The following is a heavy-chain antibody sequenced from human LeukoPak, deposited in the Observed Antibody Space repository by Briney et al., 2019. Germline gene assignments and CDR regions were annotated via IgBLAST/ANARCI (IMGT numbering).Heavy chain of an antibody. CDR1: GGSVSSYY. D-gene: IGHD1-26*01. CDR3: ARGSDSGSYLNWFDP. Sequence: SETLSLTCTVSGGSVSSYYWSWIRQPPGKGLEWIGYIYYSGDTNYNPSLKSRVTISVDTSKNQFSLKLSSVTAADTAVYYCARGSDSGSYLNWFDPWGQGILVTVSS. CDR2: IYYSGDT. J-gene: IGHJ5*02. V-gene: IGHV4-59*02.